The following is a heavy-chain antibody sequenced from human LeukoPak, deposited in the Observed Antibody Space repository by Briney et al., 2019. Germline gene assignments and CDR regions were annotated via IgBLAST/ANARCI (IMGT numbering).Heavy chain of an antibody. CDR1: GGSISTHY. Sequence: PSETLSLTCTVSGGSISTHYCNCVRQPAGKGLEWIGRIYTSGSTNYNPSLKSRVTMSVDTSKNQFSLKLSSVTAADTAVYYCARDAGSMMTSLDYWGQGTLVTVSS. CDR2: IYTSGST. D-gene: IGHD3-22*01. V-gene: IGHV4-4*07. J-gene: IGHJ4*02. CDR3: ARDAGSMMTSLDY.